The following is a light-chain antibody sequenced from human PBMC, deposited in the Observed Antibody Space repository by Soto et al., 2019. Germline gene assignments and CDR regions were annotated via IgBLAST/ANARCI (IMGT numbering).Light chain of an antibody. CDR1: SSDVGGYNY. CDR2: DVT. V-gene: IGLV2-14*03. Sequence: LTQPASVSGSPGQSITISCTGTSSDVGGYNYVSWYQQHPGRAPKLIIYDVTNRPSGISNRFSGSKSGNTASLTISGLQTEDEADYYCISFTSRHIYVFGAGTKVTVL. CDR3: ISFTSRHIYV. J-gene: IGLJ1*01.